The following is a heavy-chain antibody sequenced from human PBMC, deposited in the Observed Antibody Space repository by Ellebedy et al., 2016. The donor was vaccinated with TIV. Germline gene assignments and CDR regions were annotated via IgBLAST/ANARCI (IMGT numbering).Heavy chain of an antibody. CDR1: GFTFSSYA. Sequence: GESLKISXAASGFTFSSYAMSWVRQAPGKGLEWVSAISGSGGSTYYADSVKGRFTISRDNSKNTLYLQMNSLRAEDTAVYYCAKDSSGWYAGPFDYWGQGTLVTVSS. CDR3: AKDSSGWYAGPFDY. V-gene: IGHV3-23*01. CDR2: ISGSGGST. D-gene: IGHD6-19*01. J-gene: IGHJ4*02.